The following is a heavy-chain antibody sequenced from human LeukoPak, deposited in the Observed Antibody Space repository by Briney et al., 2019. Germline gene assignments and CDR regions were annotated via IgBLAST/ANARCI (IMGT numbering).Heavy chain of an antibody. CDR3: AREAYGSGSYDAFDI. V-gene: IGHV3-30*04. CDR2: ISYDGSNK. CDR1: GFTFSTYA. J-gene: IGHJ3*02. Sequence: PGRSLRLSCAPSGFTFSTYAMHWARQAPGKWLECVAVISYDGSNKYYADSVKRRFTSSRDNSKNPLYLQMNSLRAEDTAVYYCAREAYGSGSYDAFDIWGQGTLVTVSS. D-gene: IGHD3-10*01.